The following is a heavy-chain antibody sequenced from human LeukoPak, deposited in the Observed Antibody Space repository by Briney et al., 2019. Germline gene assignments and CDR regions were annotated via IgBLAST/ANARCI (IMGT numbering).Heavy chain of an antibody. Sequence: GGSLRLSCAASGFTFSSYGMLWVRQAPGKGLEWVAFIRYDGSNKYYADSVKGRFTISRDNSKNTLYLQMNSLRAEDTAVYYCAKDKGYCSGGSCYSEYYGMDVWGQGTTVTVSS. CDR1: GFTFSSYG. D-gene: IGHD2-15*01. J-gene: IGHJ6*02. CDR3: AKDKGYCSGGSCYSEYYGMDV. CDR2: IRYDGSNK. V-gene: IGHV3-30*02.